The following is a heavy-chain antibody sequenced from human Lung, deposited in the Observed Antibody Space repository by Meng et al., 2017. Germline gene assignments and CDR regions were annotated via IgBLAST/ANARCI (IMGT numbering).Heavy chain of an antibody. CDR1: GYTVIGAY. D-gene: IGHD1-7*01. CDR3: ARDGGNYDFDY. Sequence: GRWGTLGGGGEGAGGRGELSGGASGYTVIGAYAHWVGQAPGQGLGGMGRIMPSRGDANSAQKFLGRGTLTGDTSISTAYMELSSLRSDDTAIYYCARDGGNYDFDYWGQGTLVTVSS. V-gene: IGHV1-2*06. J-gene: IGHJ4*02. CDR2: IMPSRGDA.